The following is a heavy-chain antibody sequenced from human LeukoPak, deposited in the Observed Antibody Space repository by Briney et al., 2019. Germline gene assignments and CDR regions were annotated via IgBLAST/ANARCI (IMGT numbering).Heavy chain of an antibody. CDR3: VKDKGSICGDY. CDR2: ISGSDGRT. Sequence: GGSLRLSCAASGFTFSTSAMSWVRQAPGQGLEWVSTISGSDGRTYYIDSVKGRFTISRDNFKNTLYLQMNSRRDDDTAVYYCVKDKGSICGDYWGQGTLVTVTS. V-gene: IGHV3-23*01. CDR1: GFTFSTSA. D-gene: IGHD6-6*01. J-gene: IGHJ4*02.